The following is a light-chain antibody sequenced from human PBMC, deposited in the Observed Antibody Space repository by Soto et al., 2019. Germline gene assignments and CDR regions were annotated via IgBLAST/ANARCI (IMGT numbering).Light chain of an antibody. CDR1: SSDVGGYNY. J-gene: IGLJ2*01. CDR2: EVN. CDR3: SSYAGNGNVV. Sequence: QPVLTQPPSASGSPGQAVTISCTGTSSDVGGYNYVSWYQQHPGKAPKLIIYEVNKWPSGVPDRFSGSKSGNTASLTVSGLQADDEADYYCSSYAGNGNVVFGGGTKLTVL. V-gene: IGLV2-8*01.